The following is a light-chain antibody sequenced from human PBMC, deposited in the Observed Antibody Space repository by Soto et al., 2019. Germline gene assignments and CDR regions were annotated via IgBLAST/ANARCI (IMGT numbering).Light chain of an antibody. Sequence: QAVVTQPASVSGSPGQSITIACTGTNRDVGSYNLVSWYQQRPGEAPKLIISEVRNRPSGISYRFTGSKSGNTASLTISGLQAEDEADYYCSSSTTTSTLVFGGGTKLTVL. CDR2: EVR. J-gene: IGLJ3*02. CDR3: SSSTTTSTLV. V-gene: IGLV2-14*01. CDR1: NRDVGSYNL.